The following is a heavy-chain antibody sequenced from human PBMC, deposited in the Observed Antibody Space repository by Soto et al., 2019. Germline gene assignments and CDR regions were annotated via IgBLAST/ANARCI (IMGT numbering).Heavy chain of an antibody. CDR2: MYNSGST. Sequence: SETLSLTCTVSGGSISSYYWSWFRRPPRKGLEWIGYMYNSGSTNYNPSLKSRVTMSVDTSKNQFSLKLSSLTAADTAMYYCARGLPDFGSGDDAFVFWGKGKMVTVSS. CDR3: ARGLPDFGSGDDAFVF. J-gene: IGHJ3*01. V-gene: IGHV4-59*12. D-gene: IGHD3-3*01. CDR1: GGSISSYY.